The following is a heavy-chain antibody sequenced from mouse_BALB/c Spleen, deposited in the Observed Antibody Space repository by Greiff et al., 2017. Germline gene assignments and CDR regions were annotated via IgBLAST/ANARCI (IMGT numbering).Heavy chain of an antibody. CDR2: ISNLAYSI. J-gene: IGHJ3*01. CDR3: ARDYYRYDEAWFAY. Sequence: EVQGVESGGGLVQPGGSRKLSCAASGFTFSDYGMAWVRQAPGKGPEWVAFISNLAYSIYYADTVTGRFTISRENAKNTLYLEMSSLRSEDTAMYYCARDYYRYDEAWFAYWGQGTLVTVSA. D-gene: IGHD2-14*01. V-gene: IGHV5-15*02. CDR1: GFTFSDYG.